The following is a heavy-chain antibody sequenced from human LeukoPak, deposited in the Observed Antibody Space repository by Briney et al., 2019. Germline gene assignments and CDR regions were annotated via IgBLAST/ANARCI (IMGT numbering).Heavy chain of an antibody. J-gene: IGHJ6*04. V-gene: IGHV3-15*01. CDR3: TTGTIYGSGSFYYYYYGMDV. CDR2: IKSKTDGGTT. D-gene: IGHD3-10*01. Sequence: GGSLRLSCAASGFTFSNAWMSWVRQAPGEGLEWVGRIKSKTDGGTTDYAAPVKGRFTISRDDSKNTLYLQMNSLKTEDTAVYYCTTGTIYGSGSFYYYYYGMDVWGKGTTVTVSS. CDR1: GFTFSNAW.